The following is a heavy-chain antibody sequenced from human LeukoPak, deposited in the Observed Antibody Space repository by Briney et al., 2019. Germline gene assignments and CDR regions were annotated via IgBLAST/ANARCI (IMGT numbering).Heavy chain of an antibody. D-gene: IGHD5-18*01. J-gene: IGHJ4*02. V-gene: IGHV4-34*01. CDR2: INHSGST. CDR3: ARSLQLWNSNYFDY. CDR1: GGSFSGYY. Sequence: SETLSLTCAVYGGSFSGYYWSWIRQPPGKGLEWIGEINHSGSTNYNPSLKSRVTISVDTSKNQFSLKLSSVTAADTAVYYCARSLQLWNSNYFDYWGQGTLVTVSS.